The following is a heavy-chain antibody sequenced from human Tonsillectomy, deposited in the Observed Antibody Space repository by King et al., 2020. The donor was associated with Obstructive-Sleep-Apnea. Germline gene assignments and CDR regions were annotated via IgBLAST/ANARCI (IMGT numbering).Heavy chain of an antibody. Sequence: EVQLVQSGGGLVKPGGSLRLSCAASGFTFITYTMNWVRQAPGKGLEWVSSISSSSSHISYADSVKGRFTISRDNAKNSLHLQMNSLRAEDTAVYYCARSQELLGDYWGQGTLVTVSS. V-gene: IGHV3-21*01. D-gene: IGHD3-10*01. CDR2: ISSSSSHI. J-gene: IGHJ4*02. CDR1: GFTFITYT. CDR3: ARSQELLGDY.